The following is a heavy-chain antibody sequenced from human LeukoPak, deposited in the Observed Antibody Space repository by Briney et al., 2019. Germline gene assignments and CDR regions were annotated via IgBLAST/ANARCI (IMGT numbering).Heavy chain of an antibody. D-gene: IGHD6-19*01. CDR1: GGSISSYY. Sequence: SEPLSLTCTVSGGSISSYYWSWIRQPPGKGLEWLGYIYYSGSTNYNPSLKSRVTISVDTSKNQFSLKLSSVTAADTAVYYCARDVGGSGWAYNWFDPWGRGTLVTVSS. J-gene: IGHJ5*02. CDR3: ARDVGGSGWAYNWFDP. CDR2: IYYSGST. V-gene: IGHV4-59*01.